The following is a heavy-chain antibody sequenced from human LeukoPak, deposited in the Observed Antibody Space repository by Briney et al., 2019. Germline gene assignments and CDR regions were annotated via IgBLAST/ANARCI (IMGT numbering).Heavy chain of an antibody. D-gene: IGHD6-13*01. Sequence: LAGGSLRLSCAASGFTFSSYNMNWVRQAPGKGLEWVSYIGSSGRTVYYADSVKGRFTISRDNAKKSLYLQMNSLRAEDTAVYYCARRRAAAGSDYWGQGTLVTVSS. V-gene: IGHV3-48*04. CDR1: GFTFSSYN. CDR3: ARRRAAAGSDY. J-gene: IGHJ4*02. CDR2: IGSSGRTV.